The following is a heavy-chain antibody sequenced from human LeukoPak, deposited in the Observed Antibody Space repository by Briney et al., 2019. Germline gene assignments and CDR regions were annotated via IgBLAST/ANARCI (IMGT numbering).Heavy chain of an antibody. CDR1: GYTFTTKY. V-gene: IGHV1-46*01. J-gene: IGHJ2*01. CDR3: ATAGGIIEFFDL. CDR2: INPGGGST. Sequence: ASVKVSCKASGYTFTTKYIHWVRQAPGQGLDWMGIINPGGGSTTYAQKSQGRVTMTRDTSTSTVYMELSGLRSEDTALYYCATAGGIIEFFDLWGRGTLVTVSS. D-gene: IGHD3-16*01.